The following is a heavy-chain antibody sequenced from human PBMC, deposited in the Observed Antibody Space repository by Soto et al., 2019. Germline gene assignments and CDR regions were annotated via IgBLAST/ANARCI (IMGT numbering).Heavy chain of an antibody. CDR1: GYTFTSYG. J-gene: IGHJ6*02. D-gene: IGHD3-3*01. CDR3: ARDSYYDFWSGLNYYGMDV. Sequence: ASVKVSCKASGYTFTSYGISWVRQAPGQGLGWMGWISAYNGNTNYAQKLQGRVTMTTDTSTSTAYMELRSLRSDDTAVYCCARDSYYDFWSGLNYYGMDVWGQGTTVTVSS. CDR2: ISAYNGNT. V-gene: IGHV1-18*01.